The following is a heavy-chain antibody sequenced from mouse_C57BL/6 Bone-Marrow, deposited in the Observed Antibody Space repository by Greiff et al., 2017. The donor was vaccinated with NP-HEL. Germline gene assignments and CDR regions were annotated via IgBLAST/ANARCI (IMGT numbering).Heavy chain of an antibody. CDR1: GYTFTSYD. CDR3: ARGNYVSSYPWYLDD. CDR2: IYPRSGNT. Sequence: QVQLQQSGPELVKPGASVKLSCKASGYTFTSYDINWVKQRTGQGLEWIGEIYPRSGNTYYNEKFKGKATLTADKSSSTAYMELRSLTSEDSAVYCCARGNYVSSYPWYLDDWGKGTTVTVSS. V-gene: IGHV1-81*01. J-gene: IGHJ1*03. D-gene: IGHD1-1*01.